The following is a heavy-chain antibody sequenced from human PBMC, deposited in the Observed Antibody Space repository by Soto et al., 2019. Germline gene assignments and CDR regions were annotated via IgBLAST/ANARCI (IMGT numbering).Heavy chain of an antibody. CDR3: ARDTAMAYYYYGMDV. CDR2: ISSSGSII. CDR1: GFTFSSYE. D-gene: IGHD5-18*01. Sequence: ESGGGLVQPGGSLRLSCAASGFTFSSYEMNWVRQAPGKGLEWVSYISSSGSIIYYADSVKGRFTISRDNAKNSLYLQMNSLRAEDTAVYYCARDTAMAYYYYGMDVWGQGTTVTVSS. J-gene: IGHJ6*02. V-gene: IGHV3-48*03.